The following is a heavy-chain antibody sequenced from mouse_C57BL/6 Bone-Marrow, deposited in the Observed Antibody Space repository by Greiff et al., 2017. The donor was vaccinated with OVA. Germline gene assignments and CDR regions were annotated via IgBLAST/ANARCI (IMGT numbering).Heavy chain of an antibody. Sequence: VQLQQSGAELARPGASVKLSCKASGYTFTSYGISWVKQRTGQGLEWIGEIYPRSGNTYYNEKFKGKATLTADKSSSTAYMALRSLTSEDSAVYFCARSRIYYDYLYYFDYWGQGTTLTVSS. J-gene: IGHJ2*01. V-gene: IGHV1-81*01. CDR1: GYTFTSYG. CDR3: ARSRIYYDYLYYFDY. CDR2: IYPRSGNT. D-gene: IGHD2-4*01.